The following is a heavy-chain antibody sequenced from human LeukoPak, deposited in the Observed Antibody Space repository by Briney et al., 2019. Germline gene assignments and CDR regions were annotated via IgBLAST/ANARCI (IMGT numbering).Heavy chain of an antibody. D-gene: IGHD3-22*01. CDR1: GFPFSKFV. CDR3: VRDDDRSDNGLDY. Sequence: GGPLRLPCLPSGFPFSKFVMHGVAQAPGKGREGLAVILLDGSKEFYTDSVKGRFTISRDNSKNMLYLQMNSLRAEDTALYYCVRDDDRSDNGLDYWGQGTLVTVSS. V-gene: IGHV3-33*01. J-gene: IGHJ4*02. CDR2: ILLDGSKE.